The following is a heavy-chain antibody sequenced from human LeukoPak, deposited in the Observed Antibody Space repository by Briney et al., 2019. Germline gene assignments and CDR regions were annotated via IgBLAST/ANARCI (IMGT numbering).Heavy chain of an antibody. CDR2: IYYSGST. CDR1: GGSISSYY. Sequence: SETLSLTCTVSGGSISSYYWSWIRQPPGKGLEWIGYIYYSGSTNYNPSLKSRVTISVDTSKNQFSLKLSSVTAADTAVYYCARHRTTVTTYYYYYGMDVWGQGATVTVSS. V-gene: IGHV4-59*08. CDR3: ARHRTTVTTYYYYYGMDV. J-gene: IGHJ6*02. D-gene: IGHD4-17*01.